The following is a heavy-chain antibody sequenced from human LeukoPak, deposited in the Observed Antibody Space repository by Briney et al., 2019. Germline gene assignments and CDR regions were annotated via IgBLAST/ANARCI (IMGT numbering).Heavy chain of an antibody. Sequence: ASVKVSCKASGYTFTSYGISCVRQAPGQGLEWMGWISAYNGNTNYAQKLQGRVTMTTDTSTSTAYMELRSLRSDDTAVYYCARVDSSGWNFDYWGQGTLVTVSS. J-gene: IGHJ4*02. D-gene: IGHD6-19*01. CDR1: GYTFTSYG. CDR2: ISAYNGNT. CDR3: ARVDSSGWNFDY. V-gene: IGHV1-18*01.